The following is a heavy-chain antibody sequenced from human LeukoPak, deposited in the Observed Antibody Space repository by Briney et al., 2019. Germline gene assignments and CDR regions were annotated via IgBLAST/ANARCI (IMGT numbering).Heavy chain of an antibody. CDR2: MNPNSGNT. Sequence: ASVKVSCKASGYTFTSYDINWVRQAPGQGLEWMGWMNPNSGNTGYAQKFQGRVTITRNTSISTAYMELSSLRSEDTAVYYCATIRGSSTYYFDYWGQGTPVTVSS. CDR1: GYTFTSYD. D-gene: IGHD6-6*01. V-gene: IGHV1-8*03. J-gene: IGHJ4*02. CDR3: ATIRGSSTYYFDY.